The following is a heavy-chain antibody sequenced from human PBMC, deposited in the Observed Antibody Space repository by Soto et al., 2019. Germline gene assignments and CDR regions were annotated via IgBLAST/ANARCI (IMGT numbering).Heavy chain of an antibody. J-gene: IGHJ5*02. CDR3: ARDQDVLLWFGDLNWFDP. D-gene: IGHD3-10*01. CDR2: ISAYNGNT. Sequence: GASVKVSCKASGYTFTSYGISWVRQAPGQGLEWMGWISAYNGNTNYAQKLQGRVTMTTDTSTSTAYMELRSLRSDDTAVYYCARDQDVLLWFGDLNWFDPWGQGTLVTVSS. CDR1: GYTFTSYG. V-gene: IGHV1-18*01.